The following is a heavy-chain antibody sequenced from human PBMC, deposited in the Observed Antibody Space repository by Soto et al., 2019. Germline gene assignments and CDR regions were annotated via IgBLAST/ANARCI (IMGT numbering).Heavy chain of an antibody. CDR2: INPNSGGT. J-gene: IGHJ4*02. V-gene: IGHV1-2*02. CDR1: GYTFTGYY. Sequence: GASVKVSCKASGYTFTGYYMHWVRQAPGQGLEWMGWINPNSGGTNYAQKFQGRVTMTRDTSISTAYMELSRLRSDDTAVYYCARDESLGIAVAGIIEWGQGTLVTVSS. CDR3: ARDESLGIAVAGIIE. D-gene: IGHD6-19*01.